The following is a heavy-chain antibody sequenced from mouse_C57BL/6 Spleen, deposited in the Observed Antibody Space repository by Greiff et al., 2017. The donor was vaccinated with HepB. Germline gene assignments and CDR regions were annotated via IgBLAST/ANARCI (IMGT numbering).Heavy chain of an antibody. CDR3: AQGGFIATVEEAMDY. CDR2: IYPRSGNT. D-gene: IGHD1-1*01. CDR1: GYTFTSYG. J-gene: IGHJ4*01. V-gene: IGHV1-81*01. Sequence: QVQLQQSGAELARPGASVKLSCKASGYTFTSYGISWVKQRTGQGLEWIGEIYPRSGNTYYNEKFKGKATLTADKSSSTAYMELRSLTSEDSAVYFCAQGGFIATVEEAMDYWGQGTSSTVSS.